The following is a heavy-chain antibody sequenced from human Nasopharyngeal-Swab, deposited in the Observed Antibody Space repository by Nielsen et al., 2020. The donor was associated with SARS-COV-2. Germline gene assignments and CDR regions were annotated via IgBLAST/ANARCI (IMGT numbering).Heavy chain of an antibody. J-gene: IGHJ4*02. D-gene: IGHD3-22*01. Sequence: PGKGLEWIGSMSYSGVTFYNPSLRNQVTLSVDTSKNLLSLKLDSVTAADTALYYCARHSRVTTVVVVTLFDFWGQGIQVTVSS. V-gene: IGHV4-39*01. CDR3: ARHSRVTTVVVVTLFDF. CDR2: MSYSGVT.